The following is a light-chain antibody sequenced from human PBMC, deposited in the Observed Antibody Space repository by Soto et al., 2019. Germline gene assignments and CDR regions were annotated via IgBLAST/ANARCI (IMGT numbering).Light chain of an antibody. CDR3: QKYYSPPFT. V-gene: IGKV1-27*01. CDR1: QGISNY. J-gene: IGKJ3*01. Sequence: DIQRTQSPSSLSASVGDRVTITCRASQGISNYLAWHQQNPGKPPRLLIYGASTLQSGVPSRFSGSGSGTDFTLTISSLQPEDVATYYCQKYYSPPFTFGPGTKVEI. CDR2: GAS.